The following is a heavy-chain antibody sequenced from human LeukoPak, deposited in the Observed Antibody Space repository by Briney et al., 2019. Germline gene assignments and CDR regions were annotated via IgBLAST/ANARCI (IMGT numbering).Heavy chain of an antibody. CDR2: ISSSSSYI. V-gene: IGHV3-21*01. CDR3: GRDSYRSEGYFDY. Sequence: GGSLRLSCAASGFTFSSYSMNWVRQAPGKGLEWVSSISSSSSYIYYADSVKGRFTISRDNAKNSLYLQMNSLRAEDTAVYYCGRDSYRSEGYFDYWGQGTLVTVSS. CDR1: GFTFSSYS. J-gene: IGHJ4*02.